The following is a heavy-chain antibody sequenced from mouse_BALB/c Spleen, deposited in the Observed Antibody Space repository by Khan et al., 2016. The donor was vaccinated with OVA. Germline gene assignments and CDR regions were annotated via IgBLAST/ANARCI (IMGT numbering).Heavy chain of an antibody. V-gene: IGHV1-4*01. CDR1: GYTFTSYT. J-gene: IGHJ3*01. CDR3: VRAGAYYRNDGWFAY. Sequence: QVQLKQSGAELARPGASVKMSCKASGYTFTSYTIHWIKLRPGQGLEWIGYINPNNGYTNYNQKFKDTATLTADKSSTTVYMPLSSLTSDDSAVYNCVRAGAYYRNDGWFAYWGQGTLVTVSA. D-gene: IGHD2-14*01. CDR2: INPNNGYT.